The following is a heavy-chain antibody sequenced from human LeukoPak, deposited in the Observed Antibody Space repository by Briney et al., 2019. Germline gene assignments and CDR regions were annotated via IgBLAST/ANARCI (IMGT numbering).Heavy chain of an antibody. V-gene: IGHV1-69*13. CDR1: GGTFSSYA. CDR2: IIPIFGTA. D-gene: IGHD1-26*01. CDR3: ARPSGSYSFIYYFDY. J-gene: IGHJ4*02. Sequence: VASVKVSCKASGGTFSSYAISWVRQAPGQGLEWMGGIIPIFGTANYAQKFQGRVTITADESTSTAYMELSSLRSEDTAVYYCARPSGSYSFIYYFDYWGQGTLVTVSS.